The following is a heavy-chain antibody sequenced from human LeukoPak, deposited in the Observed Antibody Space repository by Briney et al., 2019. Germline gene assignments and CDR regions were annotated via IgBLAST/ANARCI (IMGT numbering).Heavy chain of an antibody. CDR1: GLTFDDYA. CDR3: AKGRAFDY. V-gene: IGHV3-9*01. J-gene: IGHJ4*02. Sequence: GRSLRLSCAASGLTFDDYAMHWVRQAPGKGLEWVSGISWNSGSIGYADSVKGRFTISRDNAKNSLYLQMDSLRAEDTALYYCAKGRAFDYWGQGTLVTVSS. D-gene: IGHD3-10*01. CDR2: ISWNSGSI.